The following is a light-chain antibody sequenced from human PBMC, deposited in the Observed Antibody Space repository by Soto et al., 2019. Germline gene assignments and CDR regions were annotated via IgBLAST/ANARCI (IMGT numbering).Light chain of an antibody. V-gene: IGLV2-14*01. CDR3: SSYTTRSTRV. CDR1: SSDVGAYDY. J-gene: IGLJ3*02. CDR2: DVT. Sequence: QSALTQPASVSGSPGQSITISCIGTSSDVGAYDYVSWYQQVPGKAPKLIISDVTNGPIGVATRFAGSKSGYTASLTISGLQAEDEADYYCSSYTTRSTRVFGGGTKLTVL.